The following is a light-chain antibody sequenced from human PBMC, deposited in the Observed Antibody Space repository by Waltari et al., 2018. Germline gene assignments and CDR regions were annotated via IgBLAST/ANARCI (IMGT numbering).Light chain of an antibody. J-gene: IGLJ2*01. V-gene: IGLV2-14*03. CDR3: SSYTTTSSLLVV. CDR1: SRDIGRYNY. CDR2: YVN. Sequence: QSALTQPASVSGSPGQSITISCTGTSRDIGRYNYVSWYQHHPGKAPKLMFFYVNNRPAGVSTRFSGSKSCNTAARTTSGLQAEDEADYYCSSYTTTSSLLVVFGGGTKLTGL.